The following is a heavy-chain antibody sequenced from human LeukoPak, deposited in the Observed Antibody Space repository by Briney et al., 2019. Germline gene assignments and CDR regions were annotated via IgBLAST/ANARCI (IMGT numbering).Heavy chain of an antibody. V-gene: IGHV3-23*01. D-gene: IGHD6-19*01. CDR1: GFSFSSYA. J-gene: IGHJ4*02. Sequence: GGSLKLSCAASGFSFSSYAMSWVRQAPGKGLEWVSSISGSGDNTYYAESVKGRFTISRDNSKNTLFRQMNSLRAEDTAVFYCAKRSGYTTGWFFDFWGQGTLVTVSS. CDR3: AKRSGYTTGWFFDF. CDR2: ISGSGDNT.